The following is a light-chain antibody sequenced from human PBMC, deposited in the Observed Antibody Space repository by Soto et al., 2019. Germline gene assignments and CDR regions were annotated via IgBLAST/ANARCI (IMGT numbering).Light chain of an antibody. V-gene: IGKV1-5*01. Sequence: DIQMTQSASTLSASVGGRVSITCGGSQSIDTWLAWYQQKPGKAPKLLIYDASSLESAVPSRFSGSGSGTEFTLTISSLQPDDFAPYSCQQYKSYWTFGQGTKVDI. J-gene: IGKJ1*01. CDR3: QQYKSYWT. CDR2: DAS. CDR1: QSIDTW.